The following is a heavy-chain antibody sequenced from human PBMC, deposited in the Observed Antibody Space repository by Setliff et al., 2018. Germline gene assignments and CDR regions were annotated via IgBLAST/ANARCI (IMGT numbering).Heavy chain of an antibody. D-gene: IGHD3-3*01. J-gene: IGHJ4*02. CDR2: ISAYNGNT. CDR3: ARQPRGIGYSDY. Sequence: ASVKVSCKASGYTFTSYGISWVRQAPGQGLEWMGWISAYNGNTNYAQKLQGRVTMTTDTSINTAYLQWSSLKASDTAMYYCARQPRGIGYSDYWGQGTLVTVSS. V-gene: IGHV1-18*01. CDR1: GYTFTSYG.